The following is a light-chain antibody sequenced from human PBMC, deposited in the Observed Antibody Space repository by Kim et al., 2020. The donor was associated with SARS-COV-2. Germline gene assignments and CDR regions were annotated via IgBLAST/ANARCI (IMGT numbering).Light chain of an antibody. V-gene: IGKV3D-20*01. CDR1: PRVGTDN. CDR3: QQYGGSPRT. CDR2: RAS. J-gene: IGKJ1*01. Sequence: SPGQKATRSGGSSPRVGTDNVAWYKHNPGLPPRLLIFRASRRATGVPGRFTGSGSGSDFTLTIDRLEPEDFAVYSCQQYGGSPRTFGQGTKVDIK.